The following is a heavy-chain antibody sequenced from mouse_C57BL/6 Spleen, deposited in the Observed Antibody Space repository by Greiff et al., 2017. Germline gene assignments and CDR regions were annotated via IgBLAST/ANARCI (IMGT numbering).Heavy chain of an antibody. CDR3: AREERKFGDVDY. D-gene: IGHD2-13*01. Sequence: QVQLQQPGAELVKPGASVKLSCTASGYTFTSYCMHWVKQRPGRGLAWIGRIDPDSGGTEYKGKFKGKATLTVDTPSSTAYLQLSSLTSEDSEVYYWAREERKFGDVDYWGQGTTLTVSS. CDR1: GYTFTSYC. CDR2: IDPDSGGT. J-gene: IGHJ2*01. V-gene: IGHV1-72*01.